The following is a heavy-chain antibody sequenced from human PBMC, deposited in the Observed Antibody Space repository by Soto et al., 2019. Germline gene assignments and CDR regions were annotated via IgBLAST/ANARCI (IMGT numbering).Heavy chain of an antibody. CDR3: ARERTVAGNDY. D-gene: IGHD6-19*01. Sequence: SVKVSCKASGCTFSSYTIRWVRQAPGQGLEWMGRIIPILGIANYAQKFQGRVTITADKSTSTAYMELSSLRSEDTAVYYCARERTVAGNDYWGQGTLVTVSS. CDR2: IIPILGIA. V-gene: IGHV1-69*04. CDR1: GCTFSSYT. J-gene: IGHJ4*02.